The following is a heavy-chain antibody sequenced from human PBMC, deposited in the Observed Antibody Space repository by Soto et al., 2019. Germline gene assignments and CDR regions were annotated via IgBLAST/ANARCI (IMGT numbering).Heavy chain of an antibody. J-gene: IGHJ6*03. CDR2: IYYSGST. CDR3: ARSLRQYYYFYCFDV. V-gene: IGHV4-59*01. Sequence: SETLSLTCTVSGGSISSYYWSWIRQPPGKGLEWIGYIYYSGSTNYNPSLKSRVTISVDTSKNQFSLKLSSVTAADTAVYYCARSLRQYYYFYCFDVWRKVTSVTVSS. CDR1: GGSISSYY. D-gene: IGHD3-16*02.